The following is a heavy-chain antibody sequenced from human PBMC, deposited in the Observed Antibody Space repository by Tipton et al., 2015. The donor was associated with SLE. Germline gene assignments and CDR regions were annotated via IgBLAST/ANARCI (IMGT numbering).Heavy chain of an antibody. Sequence: GLVKPSETLSLTCTVSGGSISSRDYYWGWIRQPPGKGLEWIGSMFDSRSAYYKLSLKSRVTMLKDTSKNQFSLSLNSVTAADTAVYYCATHRYDFSNGPKWFETWGQGTLVTVSS. CDR1: GGSISSRDYY. D-gene: IGHD3-3*01. CDR3: ATHRYDFSNGPKWFET. V-gene: IGHV4-39*07. CDR2: MFDSRSA. J-gene: IGHJ5*02.